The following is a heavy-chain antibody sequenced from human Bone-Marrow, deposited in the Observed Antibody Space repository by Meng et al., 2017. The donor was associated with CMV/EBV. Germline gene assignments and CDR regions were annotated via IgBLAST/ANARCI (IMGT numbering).Heavy chain of an antibody. J-gene: IGHJ4*02. D-gene: IGHD3-9*01. CDR2: IYYSGST. V-gene: IGHV4-31*03. CDR3: ARQQQPLRYFDY. CDR1: GGSISSGGYY. Sequence: CTVSGGSISSGGYYWSWIRQHPGKGLEWIGYIYYSGSTYYNPSLKSRVTISVDTSKNQFSLKLSSVTAADTAVYYCARQQQPLRYFDYWSQGTLVTVSS.